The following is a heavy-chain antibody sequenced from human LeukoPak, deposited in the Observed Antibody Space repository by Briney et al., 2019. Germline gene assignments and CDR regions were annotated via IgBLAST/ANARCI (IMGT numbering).Heavy chain of an antibody. V-gene: IGHV3-30*03. CDR3: ARGLEANYFDY. D-gene: IGHD3-3*01. CDR1: GFTFSSYS. CDR2: ISYDGSNK. Sequence: HPGGSLRLSCAASGFTFSSYSMTWVRQAPGKGLEWVAVISYDGSNKYYADSVKGRFTISRDNSKNTLYLQMNSLRAEDTAVYYCARGLEANYFDYWGQGTLVTVSS. J-gene: IGHJ4*02.